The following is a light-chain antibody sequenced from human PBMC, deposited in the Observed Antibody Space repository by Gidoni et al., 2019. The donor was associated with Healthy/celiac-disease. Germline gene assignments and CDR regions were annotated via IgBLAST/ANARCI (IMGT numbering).Light chain of an antibody. J-gene: IGLJ2*01. CDR3: NSRDSSGNHLV. CDR2: GKN. V-gene: IGLV3-19*01. CDR1: SLRSYY. Sequence: SSELTQDPAVSEALGQTVRITCQGDSLRSYYASWYQQKPGQAPVLVIYGKNNRPSGIPDRFSGSSSGNTASLTITGAQAEDEADYYCNSRDSSGNHLVFGGGTKLTGL.